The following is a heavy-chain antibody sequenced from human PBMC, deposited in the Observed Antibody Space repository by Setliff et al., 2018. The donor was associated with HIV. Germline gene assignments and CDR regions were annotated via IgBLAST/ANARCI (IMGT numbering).Heavy chain of an antibody. CDR1: GGSMSSYY. V-gene: IGHV4-59*01. D-gene: IGHD3-10*01. Sequence: PSETLSLTCTVSGGSMSSYYWSWIRQPPGKGLEWVGYIYYSESTNYNPSLKSRVSISVDTSKNQFSLKLSSVTAADTAMYYCGRVGFGELFGAFDIWGQGIMVTVSS. J-gene: IGHJ3*02. CDR3: GRVGFGELFGAFDI. CDR2: IYYSEST.